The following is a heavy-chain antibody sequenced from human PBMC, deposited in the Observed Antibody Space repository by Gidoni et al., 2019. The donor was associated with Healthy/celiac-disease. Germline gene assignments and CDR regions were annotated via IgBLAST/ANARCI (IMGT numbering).Heavy chain of an antibody. CDR2: TYYRSKWYN. CDR3: AVNYYYDSSGYYHFDY. Sequence: QVQLQQSGPGLVKPPQTLSPTCAISGDSVSSTSAPWDRIRQSPSRGLEWLGRTYYRSKWYNDYAVSVKSRITINPDTSKNQFSLQLNSVTPEDTAVYYCAVNYYYDSSGYYHFDYWGQGTLVTVSS. D-gene: IGHD3-22*01. V-gene: IGHV6-1*01. CDR1: GDSVSSTSAP. J-gene: IGHJ4*02.